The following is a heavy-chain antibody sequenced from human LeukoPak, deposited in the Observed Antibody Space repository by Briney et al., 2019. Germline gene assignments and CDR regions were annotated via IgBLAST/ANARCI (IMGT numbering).Heavy chain of an antibody. CDR3: ARAGLDYYDSSGYYLDY. CDR2: IYSGGST. CDR1: GFTVSGNY. J-gene: IGHJ4*02. V-gene: IGHV3-53*01. D-gene: IGHD3-22*01. Sequence: GGSLRLSCAASGFTVSGNYMSWVRQAPGKGLEWVSVIYSGGSTYYADSVKGRFTISRDNSKNTLYLQMNSLRAEDTAVYYCARAGLDYYDSSGYYLDYWGQGTLVTVSS.